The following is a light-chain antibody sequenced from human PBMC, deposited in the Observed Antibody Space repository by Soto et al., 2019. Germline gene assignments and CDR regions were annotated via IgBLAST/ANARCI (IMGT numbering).Light chain of an antibody. CDR1: SSDVGGYNH. Sequence: QSALTQPASVSGSPGQSITISCTGTSSDVGGYNHVSWYQQYPGTAPKLMIYEVTNRPSGVSNRFSGSKSANTASLTISGLQAEDEADYYCSSYTSSSTWVFGGGTKLTVL. J-gene: IGLJ3*02. CDR3: SSYTSSSTWV. V-gene: IGLV2-14*01. CDR2: EVT.